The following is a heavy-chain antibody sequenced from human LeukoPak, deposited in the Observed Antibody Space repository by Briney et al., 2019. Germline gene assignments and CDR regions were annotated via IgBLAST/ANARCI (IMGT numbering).Heavy chain of an antibody. J-gene: IGHJ4*02. V-gene: IGHV3-23*01. D-gene: IGHD5-18*01. CDR3: AKYSYGFDY. Sequence: GGSLRLSCAASGFSFSEYWMSWVRQAPGKGLEWVSAISGSGGSTYYADSVKGRFTISRDNSKNTLYLQMNSLRAEDTAVYYCAKYSYGFDYWDQGTLVTVSS. CDR2: ISGSGGST. CDR1: GFSFSEYW.